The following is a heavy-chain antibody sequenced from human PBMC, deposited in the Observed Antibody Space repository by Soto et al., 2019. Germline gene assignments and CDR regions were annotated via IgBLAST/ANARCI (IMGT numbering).Heavy chain of an antibody. CDR3: ARGPGYYFDY. CDR1: GFNFGSYA. V-gene: IGHV3-64*01. J-gene: IGHJ4*02. Sequence: GGSQRLSSAASGFNFGSYAMHWVRQAPGKGLEYVSAISSNGGSTYYANSVKGRFTISRDNSKNTLYLQMGSLRAEDMAVYYCARGPGYYFDYWGQGTLVTVSS. CDR2: ISSNGGST.